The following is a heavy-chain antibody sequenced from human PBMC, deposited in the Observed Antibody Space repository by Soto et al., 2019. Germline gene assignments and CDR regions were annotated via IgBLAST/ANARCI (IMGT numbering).Heavy chain of an antibody. V-gene: IGHV3-30*18. CDR3: AKDRDPYYYYYLMDV. J-gene: IGHJ6*02. CDR1: GFAFDTYG. Sequence: QVQLVESGGGVIQPGRSLRLSCEASGFAFDTYGMHWIRQGAGQGLEWVATMSYDGSKIYYRDSVRGRFSISRDDSKRTLYLQMNCLRAEDTAVYYCAKDRDPYYYYYLMDVWGQGTTVTVSS. CDR2: MSYDGSKI.